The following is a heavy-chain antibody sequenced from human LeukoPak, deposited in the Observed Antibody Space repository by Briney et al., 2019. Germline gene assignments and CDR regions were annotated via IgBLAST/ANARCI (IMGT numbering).Heavy chain of an antibody. CDR3: AREQSGTRGWYTVDY. Sequence: PGGSLRLSCAASGFTFSTYAITWVRQGPGEGLEWVSPIRPDGDRTYYANSVRGRFTISRDNYKDTVYIQINGLRVEDTAVYYCAREQSGTRGWYTVDYWGQGTLVTVSS. CDR2: IRPDGDRT. J-gene: IGHJ4*02. CDR1: GFTFSTYA. V-gene: IGHV3-23*01. D-gene: IGHD6-19*01.